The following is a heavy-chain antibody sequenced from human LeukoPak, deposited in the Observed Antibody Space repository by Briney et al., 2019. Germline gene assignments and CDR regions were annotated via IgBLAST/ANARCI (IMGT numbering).Heavy chain of an antibody. Sequence: SQTLSLTCAISGDSVSSNSAAWNWIRQSPSRGLEWLGRTYYRSKWYNDYAVSVKSRITINPDTSKNQFSLQLNSVTPEDTAVYYCAREIGARVEYSSSYDYWGQGTLVTVSS. D-gene: IGHD6-6*01. J-gene: IGHJ4*02. CDR3: AREIGARVEYSSSYDY. CDR1: GDSVSSNSAA. CDR2: TYYRSKWYN. V-gene: IGHV6-1*01.